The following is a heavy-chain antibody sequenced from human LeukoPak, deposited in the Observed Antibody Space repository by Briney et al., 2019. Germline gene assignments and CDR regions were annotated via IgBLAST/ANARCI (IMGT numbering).Heavy chain of an antibody. CDR1: GFTFSRYW. Sequence: PGGSLRLSCAASGFTFSRYWMHWVRQAPGKGLVWVSRINSDGSSTSYADPVKGRFTISRDNAKNTLYLQMNSLRAEDTAVYYCATLSWAPGGWFDPWGQGTLVTVSS. CDR2: INSDGSST. V-gene: IGHV3-74*01. D-gene: IGHD3-16*01. CDR3: ATLSWAPGGWFDP. J-gene: IGHJ5*02.